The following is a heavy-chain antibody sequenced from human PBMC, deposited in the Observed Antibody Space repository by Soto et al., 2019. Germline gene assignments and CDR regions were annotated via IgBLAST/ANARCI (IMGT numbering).Heavy chain of an antibody. CDR3: AREDESCGYAWTFQT. D-gene: IGHD3-22*01. CDR2: IALDGKK. CDR1: GFTFSGYV. J-gene: IGHJ1*01. V-gene: IGHV3-30*14. Sequence: QVQLVESGGDVVQPGRSLRLSCAASGFTFSGYVFHWDRQTPGKGLEWVGQIALDGKKQYADSLKDRFTISRDNSKTELPLENNSLRFEDTAMYYCAREDESCGYAWTFQTCGQGTFVTVS.